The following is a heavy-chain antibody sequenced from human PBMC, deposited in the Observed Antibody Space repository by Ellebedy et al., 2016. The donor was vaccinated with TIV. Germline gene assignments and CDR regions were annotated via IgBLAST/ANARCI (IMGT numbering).Heavy chain of an antibody. CDR2: INHSGST. J-gene: IGHJ4*02. V-gene: IGHV4-34*01. CDR3: ATSQRDGYNYRLDY. D-gene: IGHD5-24*01. Sequence: SETLSLTXAVYGGSFSGYYWSWIRQPPGKGLEWIGEINHSGSTNYNPSLKSRVTISVDTSKNQFSLKLSSVTAADTAVYYCATSQRDGYNYRLDYWGQGTLVTVSS. CDR1: GGSFSGYY.